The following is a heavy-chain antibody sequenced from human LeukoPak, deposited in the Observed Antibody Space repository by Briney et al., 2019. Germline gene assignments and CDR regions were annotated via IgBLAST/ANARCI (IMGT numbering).Heavy chain of an antibody. V-gene: IGHV4-38-2*01. CDR3: AGSAWAPY. D-gene: IGHD1-26*01. CDR2: MSQGGSP. J-gene: IGHJ4*02. Sequence: PSETLSLTCAVSGYSISSGYFWGWIRQPPGKGLEWIGSMSQGGSPYYKPSLKSRVTISVDTSKNQVSLRLTSVTAADTAFYYCAGSAWAPYWGQGTLVTVSS. CDR1: GYSISSGYF.